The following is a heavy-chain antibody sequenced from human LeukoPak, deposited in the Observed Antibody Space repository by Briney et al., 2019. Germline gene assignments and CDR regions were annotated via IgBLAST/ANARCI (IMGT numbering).Heavy chain of an antibody. D-gene: IGHD3-22*01. CDR1: GFTFSSYA. J-gene: IGHJ6*02. V-gene: IGHV3-23*01. CDR2: ISGSGGST. Sequence: GGSLRLSCAASGFTFSSYAMSWVRQAPGKGLEWVSAISGSGGSTYYADSVKGRFTISRDNSKNTLYLQMNSLRAEDTAVYYCAKSYYYDSSGYSRSYYYYGMDVWGQGTTVTVSS. CDR3: AKSYYYDSSGYSRSYYYYGMDV.